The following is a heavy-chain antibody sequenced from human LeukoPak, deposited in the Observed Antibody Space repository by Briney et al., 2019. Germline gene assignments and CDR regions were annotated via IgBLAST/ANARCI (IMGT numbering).Heavy chain of an antibody. V-gene: IGHV3-53*01. CDR2: IYSGGST. D-gene: IGHD2-15*01. CDR1: GLTFSDYY. J-gene: IGHJ6*02. Sequence: GGSLRLSCAASGLTFSDYYMSWIRQAPGKGLEWVSVIYSGGSTYYADSVKGRFTISRDNSKNTLYLQMNSLRAEDTAVYYCARDTPNYYYGMDVWGQGTTVTVSS. CDR3: ARDTPNYYYGMDV.